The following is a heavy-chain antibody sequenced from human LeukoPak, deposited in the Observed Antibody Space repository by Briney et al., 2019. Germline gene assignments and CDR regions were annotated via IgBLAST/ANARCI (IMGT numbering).Heavy chain of an antibody. V-gene: IGHV3-23*01. CDR3: AKASVAIPQYCNS. CDR2: ISGTGSST. J-gene: IGHJ5*02. Sequence: GGSLRLSCEASGCTFGNYAMNWVRQAPGKGLEWVSTISGTGSSTYYADSAKGRFTISRDNSKDTLFLQLNSLTAADTAMYFCAKASVAIPQYCNSWGQGTLVTVSS. CDR1: GCTFGNYA. D-gene: IGHD2-2*02.